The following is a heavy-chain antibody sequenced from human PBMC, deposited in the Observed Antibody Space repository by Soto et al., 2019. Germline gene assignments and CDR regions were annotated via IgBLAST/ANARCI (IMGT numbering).Heavy chain of an antibody. D-gene: IGHD3-16*01. Sequence: QVQLVESGGGVVQPGRSLRLSCAASGFTFSSYGMHWVRQAPGKGLEWVAVIWYDGSNKDYADSVKGRFTISRDNSENTLYLQMNSLRAEDTAVYYCASGVRDPYYLDYWGQGTLVTVSA. CDR2: IWYDGSNK. CDR1: GFTFSSYG. J-gene: IGHJ4*02. CDR3: ASGVRDPYYLDY. V-gene: IGHV3-33*01.